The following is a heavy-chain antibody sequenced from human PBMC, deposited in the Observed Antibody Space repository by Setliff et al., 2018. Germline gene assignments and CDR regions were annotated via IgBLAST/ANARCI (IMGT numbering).Heavy chain of an antibody. J-gene: IGHJ5*02. CDR3: ARDGLGPGPTQA. CDR2: ISSSSSYI. D-gene: IGHD1-1*01. V-gene: IGHV3-21*01. CDR1: GFTFSSYS. Sequence: GGSLRLSCAASGFTFSSYSMNWVRQAPGKGLEWVSSISSSSSYIYYADSVKGRFTISRDNAKNSLYLQMNSLRAKDTAVYYCARDGLGPGPTQAWGQGTLVTVSS.